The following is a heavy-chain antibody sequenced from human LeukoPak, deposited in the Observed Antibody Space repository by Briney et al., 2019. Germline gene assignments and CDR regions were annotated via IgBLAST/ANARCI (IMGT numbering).Heavy chain of an antibody. V-gene: IGHV3-48*02. Sequence: PGGSLRLSCAASGXTFSDYNVNWVRQAPGKGLEWVSYISSTGSGMHYTDSVRGRFTISRDNAKSSLYLQMNSLRDEGTAVYYCARGVSRYISGWHFDYWGQGTLVTVSS. CDR1: GXTFSDYN. CDR2: ISSTGSGM. J-gene: IGHJ4*02. CDR3: ARGVSRYISGWHFDY. D-gene: IGHD6-19*01.